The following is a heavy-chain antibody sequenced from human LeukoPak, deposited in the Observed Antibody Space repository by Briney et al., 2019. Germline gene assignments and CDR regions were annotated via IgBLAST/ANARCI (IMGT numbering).Heavy chain of an antibody. D-gene: IGHD4-17*01. CDR1: GGSISSYY. CDR3: ARYYGDYVNYYYMDV. J-gene: IGHJ6*03. Sequence: RASETLSLTCTVSGGSISSYYWSWIRQPAGKGLEWIGRIYTSGSTNYNPSLKSRVTMSVDTPKNQFSLKLSSVTAADTAVYYCARYYGDYVNYYYMDVWGKGTTVTVSS. CDR2: IYTSGST. V-gene: IGHV4-4*07.